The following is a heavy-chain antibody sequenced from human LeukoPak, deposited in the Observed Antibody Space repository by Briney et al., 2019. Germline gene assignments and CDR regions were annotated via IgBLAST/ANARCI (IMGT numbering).Heavy chain of an antibody. CDR1: GYTFTVYY. CDR2: IKPNSGGT. Sequence: GASVRVSSEASGYTFTVYYMHWVRQAPGQGGGWMGWIKPNSGGTNYAQKFQGRVTMTRDRSISTAYMELSRLRSDDTAVYYCARLGIAARPGYYYYGMDVWGQGTTVTVSS. CDR3: ARLGIAARPGYYYYGMDV. D-gene: IGHD6-6*01. J-gene: IGHJ6*02. V-gene: IGHV1-2*02.